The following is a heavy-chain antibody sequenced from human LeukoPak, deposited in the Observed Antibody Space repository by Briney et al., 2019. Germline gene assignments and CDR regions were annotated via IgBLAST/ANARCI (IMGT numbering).Heavy chain of an antibody. Sequence: SETLSLTCTVSGGSISSSSYYWGWIRQPPGKGLEWIGSIYYSGSTYYNPSLKSRVTISVDTSKNRFSLKLSSVTAADTAVYYCARLAVAGPNWFDPWGQGTLVTVSS. J-gene: IGHJ5*02. V-gene: IGHV4-39*01. D-gene: IGHD6-19*01. CDR1: GGSISSSSYY. CDR3: ARLAVAGPNWFDP. CDR2: IYYSGST.